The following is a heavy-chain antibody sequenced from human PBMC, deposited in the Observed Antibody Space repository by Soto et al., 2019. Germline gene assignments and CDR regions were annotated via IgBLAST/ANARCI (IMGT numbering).Heavy chain of an antibody. J-gene: IGHJ3*02. D-gene: IGHD6-13*01. CDR1: GGSFSGYY. V-gene: IGHV4-34*01. CDR2: INHSGST. CDR3: ARGKLGDAFDI. Sequence: SETLSLTCAVYGGSFSGYYWSWIRQPPGKGLEWIGEINHSGSTNYNPSLKSRVTISVDTSKNHFSLKLSSVTAADTAVYYCARGKLGDAFDIWGQGTMVTVSS.